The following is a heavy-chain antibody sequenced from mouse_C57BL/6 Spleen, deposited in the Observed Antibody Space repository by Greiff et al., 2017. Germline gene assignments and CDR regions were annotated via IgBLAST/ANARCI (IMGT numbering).Heavy chain of an antibody. V-gene: IGHV1-64*01. Sequence: QVQLQQPGAELVKPGASVKLSCKASGYTFTSYWMHWVKQRPGQGLEWIGMIHPNSGSTNYNEKFKSKATLTVDKSSSTAYMQLSSLTSVNSVVYNCAVYYGNYEGYAMDDWGQGASVTVSS. CDR2: IHPNSGST. J-gene: IGHJ4*01. CDR1: GYTFTSYW. CDR3: AVYYGNYEGYAMDD. D-gene: IGHD2-1*01.